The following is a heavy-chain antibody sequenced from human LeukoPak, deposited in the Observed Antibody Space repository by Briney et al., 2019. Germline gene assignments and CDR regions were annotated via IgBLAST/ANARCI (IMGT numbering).Heavy chain of an antibody. V-gene: IGHV4-31*03. J-gene: IGHJ5*02. CDR2: IYYSGST. D-gene: IGHD3-10*01. Sequence: SETLSLTCTVSGGSISSGGYYWSWIRQHPGKGLEWIGYIYYSGSTYYNPSLKSRVTISVDTSKNQFSLKLSSVTAADTAVYYCARSTPTIWFGELFWFDPWGQGTLVTVSS. CDR3: ARSTPTIWFGELFWFDP. CDR1: GGSISSGGYY.